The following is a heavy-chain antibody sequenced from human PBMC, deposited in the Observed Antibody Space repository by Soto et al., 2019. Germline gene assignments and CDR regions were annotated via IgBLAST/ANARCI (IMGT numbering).Heavy chain of an antibody. D-gene: IGHD3-3*01. Sequence: GGSLRLSCAASGFTFSSYGMHWVRQAPGKGLEWVAVIWYDGSNKYYADSVKGRFTISRDNSKNTLYLQMNSLRAEDTAVYYCAREILEGSSWGSDYYYGMDVWGQGTTVTVSS. CDR2: IWYDGSNK. CDR1: GFTFSSYG. J-gene: IGHJ6*02. V-gene: IGHV3-33*01. CDR3: AREILEGSSWGSDYYYGMDV.